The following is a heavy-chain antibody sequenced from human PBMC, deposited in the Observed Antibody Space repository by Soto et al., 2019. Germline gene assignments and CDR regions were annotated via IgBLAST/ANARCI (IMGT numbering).Heavy chain of an antibody. J-gene: IGHJ6*02. D-gene: IGHD2-8*01. CDR1: GYTFTRYG. CDR2: ISGYNGAT. V-gene: IGHV1-18*01. Sequence: QGQLVQSGAEVKKPGASVKVSCKASGYTFTRYGISWVRQAPGQGLEWMGWISGYNGATKYAQKFQGRVTMTVDTSTTTAYMEVRSQPSDERAVSYCAKNGPPPYYYHAIDLWGQGTRVTVCS. CDR3: AKNGPPPYYYHAIDL.